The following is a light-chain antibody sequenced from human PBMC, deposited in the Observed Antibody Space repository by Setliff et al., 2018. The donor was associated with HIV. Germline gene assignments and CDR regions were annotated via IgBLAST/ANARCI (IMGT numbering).Light chain of an antibody. V-gene: IGLV2-11*01. CDR1: SSDVGGYKH. J-gene: IGLJ3*02. Sequence: QSALTQPRSVSGSPGQSVTISCTGTSSDVGGYKHVSWYQQHPGKAPKLIIYDVTKRPSGVPDRYSGSKSGNTASLTISGLQAEDEPDYYCCSYAGSYTWVFGGGTQLTVL. CDR2: DVT. CDR3: CSYAGSYTWV.